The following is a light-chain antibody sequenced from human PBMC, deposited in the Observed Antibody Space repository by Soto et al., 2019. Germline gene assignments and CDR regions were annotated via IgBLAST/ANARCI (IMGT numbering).Light chain of an antibody. J-gene: IGKJ4*01. Sequence: EIVLTQSPDSLSLSLGERATLSCRASRSVSSSYLAWYQQKPGQAPRLLIFGASIRATGIPDRFSGSGSGTDFTLSISRLEPEDFAVYFCQQYSSSPTFGGGTKVEIK. CDR3: QQYSSSPT. V-gene: IGKV3-20*01. CDR1: RSVSSSY. CDR2: GAS.